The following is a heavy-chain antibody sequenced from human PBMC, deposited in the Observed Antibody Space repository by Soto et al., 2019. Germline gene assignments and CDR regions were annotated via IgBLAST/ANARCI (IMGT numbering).Heavy chain of an antibody. V-gene: IGHV4-34*01. Sequence: SETLSLTCAVYGGSFSGYYWSWIRQPPGKGLEWIGEINHSGSTNYNPSLKSRVTISVDTSKNQFSLKLSSVTAADTAVYYCARGVGYCSGGSCIDAFDIWGQGTMVTVSS. CDR3: ARGVGYCSGGSCIDAFDI. CDR2: INHSGST. J-gene: IGHJ3*02. D-gene: IGHD2-15*01. CDR1: GGSFSGYY.